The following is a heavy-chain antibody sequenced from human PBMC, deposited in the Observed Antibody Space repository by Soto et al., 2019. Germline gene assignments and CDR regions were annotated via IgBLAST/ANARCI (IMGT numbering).Heavy chain of an antibody. CDR1: GFTFSSYG. CDR3: AKDSDSSGWYVNYYYGMDV. V-gene: IGHV3-30*18. CDR2: ISYDGSNK. D-gene: IGHD6-19*01. J-gene: IGHJ6*02. Sequence: PGGSLRLSCAASGFTFSSYGMHWVRQAPGKGLEWVAVISYDGSNKYYADSVKGRFTISRDNSKNTLYLQMNSLRAEDTAVYYCAKDSDSSGWYVNYYYGMDVWGQGTTVTVSS.